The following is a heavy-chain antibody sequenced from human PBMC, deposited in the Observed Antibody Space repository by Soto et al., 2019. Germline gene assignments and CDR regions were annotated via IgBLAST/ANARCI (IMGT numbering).Heavy chain of an antibody. D-gene: IGHD3-10*01. V-gene: IGHV5-10-1*01. CDR3: ATTFARNYYGSGRDY. J-gene: IGHJ4*02. CDR1: GYSFTSYW. CDR2: IDPSDSYT. Sequence: GESLKISCKGSGYSFTSYWISWVRQMPGKGLEWMGRIDPSDSYTNYSPSFQGHVTISADKSISTAYLQWSSLKASDTAMYYCATTFARNYYGSGRDYSGQGTLVTVSS.